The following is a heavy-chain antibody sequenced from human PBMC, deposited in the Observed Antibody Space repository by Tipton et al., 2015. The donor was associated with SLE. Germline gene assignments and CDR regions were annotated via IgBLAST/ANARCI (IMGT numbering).Heavy chain of an antibody. CDR3: ARSLDAAALFDY. CDR2: IYYSGST. Sequence: TLSLTCTVSGGSISSYFWSWIRQPPGKGLEWIGYIYYSGSTNYSPSLKSRLAISIDMSKNQFSPKLTSVTAADTAVYYCARSLDAAALFDYWGQGALVTVSS. D-gene: IGHD2-2*01. CDR1: GGSISSYF. J-gene: IGHJ4*02. V-gene: IGHV4-59*08.